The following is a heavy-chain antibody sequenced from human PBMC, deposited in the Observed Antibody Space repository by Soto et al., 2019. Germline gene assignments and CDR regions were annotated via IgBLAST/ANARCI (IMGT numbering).Heavy chain of an antibody. Sequence: SETLSLTCAVYGGSFSGYYWSWIRQPPGKGLEWIGEINHSGSTNYNPSLKSRVTISVDTSKNQFSLKLSSVTAADTAVYYCARVVRPWGGYYITHSGYYYYMDVWGKGTTVTVSS. J-gene: IGHJ6*03. CDR3: ARVVRPWGGYYITHSGYYYYMDV. V-gene: IGHV4-34*01. D-gene: IGHD3-3*01. CDR1: GGSFSGYY. CDR2: INHSGST.